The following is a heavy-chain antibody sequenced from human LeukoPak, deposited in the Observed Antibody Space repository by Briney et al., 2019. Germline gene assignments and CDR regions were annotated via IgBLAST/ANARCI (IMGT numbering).Heavy chain of an antibody. J-gene: IGHJ4*02. Sequence: ESLKISCRGSGYPFADSWIAWVRQRPGPGLEWMGIIYPTDSDSSYSPSFQGQVIISVDKSINTAFLQWSSLKASDTAIYYCGKEAGLSSSWYIDSWGQGTQLSVSS. V-gene: IGHV5-51*01. CDR2: IYPTDSDS. CDR1: GYPFADSW. D-gene: IGHD6-13*01. CDR3: GKEAGLSSSWYIDS.